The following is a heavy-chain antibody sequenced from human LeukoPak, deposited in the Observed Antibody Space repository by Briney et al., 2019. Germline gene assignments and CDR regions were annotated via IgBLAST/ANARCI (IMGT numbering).Heavy chain of an antibody. Sequence: ASVKVSCKASGYTFTLYDINWVRQAPGQGLEWMGRTSPYNGDTKYTQKLQGRLTMTTVTSTSTAYMSLRSLRSDDTAMYYCARGGSTWSPDIWGQGTLVTVSS. V-gene: IGHV1-18*01. D-gene: IGHD6-13*01. CDR1: GYTFTLYD. J-gene: IGHJ3*02. CDR2: TSPYNGDT. CDR3: ARGGSTWSPDI.